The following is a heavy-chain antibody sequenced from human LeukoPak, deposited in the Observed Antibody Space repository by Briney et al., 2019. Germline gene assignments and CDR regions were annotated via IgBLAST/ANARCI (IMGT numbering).Heavy chain of an antibody. Sequence: GGSLRLSCAASGFTFSSYSMNWVRQAPGKGLEWVSYISSSSSTIYYADSVKGRFTISRDNAKNSLYLQMNSLRAEDTAVYYCARETDSSGWYGGDDYWGQGTLVTVSS. CDR3: ARETDSSGWYGGDDY. J-gene: IGHJ4*02. CDR2: ISSSSSTI. CDR1: GFTFSSYS. D-gene: IGHD6-19*01. V-gene: IGHV3-48*01.